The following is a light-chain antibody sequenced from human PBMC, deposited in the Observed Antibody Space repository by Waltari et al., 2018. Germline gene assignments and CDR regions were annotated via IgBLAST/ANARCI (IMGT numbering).Light chain of an antibody. CDR3: AAWDDSLSGWV. Sequence: QSVLTQPPSASGTPGQRVTISCSGSSSNIGTNYIYWYQQLPATAPKLPIYRSGERPSGVPDRFAGSKSGTSASLAISGLRSEDEADYYCAAWDDSLSGWVFGGGTKLTVL. CDR1: SSNIGTNY. V-gene: IGLV1-47*01. CDR2: RSG. J-gene: IGLJ3*02.